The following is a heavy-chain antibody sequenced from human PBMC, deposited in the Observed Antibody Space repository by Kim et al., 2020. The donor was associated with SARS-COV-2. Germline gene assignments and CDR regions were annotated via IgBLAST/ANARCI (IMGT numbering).Heavy chain of an antibody. CDR3: ARDGYDFWSGYYTGMNAFDI. D-gene: IGHD3-3*01. V-gene: IGHV3-33*01. CDR2: IWYDGSDN. J-gene: IGHJ3*02. Sequence: GGSLRLSCAASGFTFRSYGLLWARQAPGTGLEWVAVIWYDGSDNYYADYEKGRFTITRDNSKNTLNLQMNILRAEDTGVYYCARDGYDFWSGYYTGMNAFDIWGQRTMVTVSS. CDR1: GFTFRSYG.